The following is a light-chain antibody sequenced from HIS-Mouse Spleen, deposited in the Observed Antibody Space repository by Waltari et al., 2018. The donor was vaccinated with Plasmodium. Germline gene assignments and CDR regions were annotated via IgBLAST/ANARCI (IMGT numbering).Light chain of an antibody. J-gene: IGLJ3*02. Sequence: SYELTQPPSVSVSPGQTARNTCSGDALPKQYAYVYKQKAGQAPVLVLYEDSKRPSGIPGRFSGSSSGTMATLTISGAQVEDEADYYCYSTDSSGNHRVFGGGTKLTVL. V-gene: IGLV3-10*01. CDR1: ALPKQY. CDR3: YSTDSSGNHRV. CDR2: EDS.